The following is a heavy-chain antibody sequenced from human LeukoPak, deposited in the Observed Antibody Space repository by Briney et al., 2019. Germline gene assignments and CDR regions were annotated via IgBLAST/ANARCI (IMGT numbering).Heavy chain of an antibody. CDR3: ARGLRQGSAWSWGPKEKSYQYMDV. J-gene: IGHJ6*04. Sequence: SKTLSLTCGVSGGSFSSHYWTWIRQPPGKGLEWIGEINPRGSTNYNPSLESRVTVSADTSRNQLSLSLTSVTAADSAVYFCARGLRQGSAWSWGPKEKSYQYMDVWGTGTTVIVSS. CDR2: INPRGST. D-gene: IGHD6-19*01. V-gene: IGHV4-34*01. CDR1: GGSFSSHY.